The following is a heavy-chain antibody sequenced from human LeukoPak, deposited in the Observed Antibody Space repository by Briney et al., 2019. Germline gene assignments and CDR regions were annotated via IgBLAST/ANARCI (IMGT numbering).Heavy chain of an antibody. CDR2: ISYDGSNK. CDR3: ARDAVDTANAV. V-gene: IGHV3-30*04. Sequence: GGSLRLSCAASGFTFSSYAMHWVRQAPGKGLEWVAVISYDGSNKYYADSVKGRFTISRDNAKNTLYLQMNSLRAEDTAVYYCARDAVDTANAVWGQGTTVTVSS. J-gene: IGHJ6*02. D-gene: IGHD5-18*01. CDR1: GFTFSSYA.